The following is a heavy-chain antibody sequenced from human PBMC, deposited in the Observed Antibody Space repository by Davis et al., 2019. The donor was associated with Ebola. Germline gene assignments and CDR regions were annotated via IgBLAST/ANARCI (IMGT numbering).Heavy chain of an antibody. Sequence: AASVTVSCKASGNTFTAYYIHWVRQAPGQGLEWMGWINPDTGDTNFAQKFVGRVTMTRDSSISTAYMELRSLRSDDTAVYYCASGTGRGGLDVWGQGTTGTVSS. D-gene: IGHD3/OR15-3a*01. V-gene: IGHV1-2*02. CDR3: ASGTGRGGLDV. CDR1: GNTFTAYY. J-gene: IGHJ6*02. CDR2: INPDTGDT.